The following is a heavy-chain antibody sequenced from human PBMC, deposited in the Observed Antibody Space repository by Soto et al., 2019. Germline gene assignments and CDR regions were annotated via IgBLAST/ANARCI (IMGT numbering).Heavy chain of an antibody. J-gene: IGHJ4*02. CDR2: ISVSGGRT. D-gene: IGHD4-17*01. V-gene: IGHV3-23*01. Sequence: EVQLLEYGGGLVQPGGSLRLSCVASGFIFSNYAMSWVRQAPGKGLEWVSAISVSGGRTYYADSVKGRFTISRDNPKDTQYLQKNSPGAEDTAMYYCAKILPFRRSSVTPSVDYWGQGTLVTVSS. CDR3: AKILPFRRSSVTPSVDY. CDR1: GFIFSNYA.